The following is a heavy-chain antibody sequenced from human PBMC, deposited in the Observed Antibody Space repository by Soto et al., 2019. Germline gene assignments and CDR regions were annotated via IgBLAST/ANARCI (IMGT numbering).Heavy chain of an antibody. J-gene: IGHJ6*02. CDR3: ASGGAAAGTGYYYGMDV. Sequence: PGGSLRLSCAASGFTFSSYWMSCVRQAPGQGLEWVANIKQDGSEKYYVYSVKGRFTISRDNAKNSLYLQMNSLRAEDTAVYYCASGGAAAGTGYYYGMDVWGQGNTVTVSS. D-gene: IGHD6-13*01. CDR1: GFTFSSYW. CDR2: IKQDGSEK. V-gene: IGHV3-7*03.